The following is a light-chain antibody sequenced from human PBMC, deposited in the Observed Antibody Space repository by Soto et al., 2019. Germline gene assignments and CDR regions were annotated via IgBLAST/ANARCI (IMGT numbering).Light chain of an antibody. Sequence: QSVLTQPPSASGTPGQRVTISCSGSSSNIGSNYVYWYQQLPGTAPKLLIYSNDQRPSGVPDRFSGSKSGTSACLAISGLRSEDEADYYCAAWDDSLSGRVFGGGTKLTVL. CDR2: SND. CDR3: AAWDDSLSGRV. J-gene: IGLJ3*02. CDR1: SSNIGSNY. V-gene: IGLV1-47*01.